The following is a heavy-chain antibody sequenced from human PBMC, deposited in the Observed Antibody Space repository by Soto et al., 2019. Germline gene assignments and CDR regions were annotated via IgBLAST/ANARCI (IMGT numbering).Heavy chain of an antibody. Sequence: SETLSLTCAVSGGSISSYYWSWIRQPPGKGLEWIGYIYYSGSTNYNPSLKSRVTISVDTSKNQFSLKLSSVTAADTSVYYCARGLVDTAMVPFDYWGQGTLVTVSS. CDR2: IYYSGST. CDR3: ARGLVDTAMVPFDY. D-gene: IGHD5-18*01. CDR1: GGSISSYY. V-gene: IGHV4-59*08. J-gene: IGHJ4*02.